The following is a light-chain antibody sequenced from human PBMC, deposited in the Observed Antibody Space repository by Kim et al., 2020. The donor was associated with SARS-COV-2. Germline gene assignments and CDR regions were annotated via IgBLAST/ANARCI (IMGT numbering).Light chain of an antibody. CDR3: QSYDSSLSGWV. J-gene: IGLJ3*02. Sequence: QSVLTQPPSVYGAPGQRVTISCTGSSSNIGAGYDVHWYQQLPGTAPKLLIYGNSNRPSGVPDRFSGSKSGTSASLAITGLQAEDEADYYCQSYDSSLSGWVFGGGTQLTVL. CDR2: GNS. V-gene: IGLV1-40*01. CDR1: SSNIGAGYD.